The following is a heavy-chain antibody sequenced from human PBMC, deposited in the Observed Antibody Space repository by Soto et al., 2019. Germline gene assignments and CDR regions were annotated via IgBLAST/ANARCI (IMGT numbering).Heavy chain of an antibody. Sequence: SVKVSCKASGGTFSSYAISWVRQAPGQGLEWMGGIIPIFGTANYAQKFQGRVTITADESTSTAYMELSSLRSEDTAVYYCARDVPSWAPYYYGSGTQTRYGMDVWGQGTTVTVPS. CDR2: IIPIFGTA. J-gene: IGHJ6*02. V-gene: IGHV1-69*13. CDR3: ARDVPSWAPYYYGSGTQTRYGMDV. CDR1: GGTFSSYA. D-gene: IGHD3-10*01.